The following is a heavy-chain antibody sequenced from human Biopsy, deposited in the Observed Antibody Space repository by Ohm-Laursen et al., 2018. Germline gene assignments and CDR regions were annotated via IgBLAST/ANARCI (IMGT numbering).Heavy chain of an antibody. CDR2: INHSGST. CDR1: GYSISSGYY. CDR3: ARGQALKSFDY. V-gene: IGHV4-38-2*01. J-gene: IGHJ4*02. Sequence: GTLSLTCAVSGYSISSGYYWGWIRQPPGKGLEWIGSINHSGSTYYNSSLKSRVTISVDTSKNKFSLKLSSATAADTAGYYCARGQALKSFDYWGQGTLVTVSS.